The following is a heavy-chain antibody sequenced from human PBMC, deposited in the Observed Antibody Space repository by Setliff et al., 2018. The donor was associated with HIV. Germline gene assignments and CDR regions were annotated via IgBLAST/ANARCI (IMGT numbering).Heavy chain of an antibody. CDR3: ARGGREYGVNYYYYYMDV. V-gene: IGHV4-61*09. CDR2: IYTSGST. D-gene: IGHD3-10*01. CDR1: GGSISNGYYY. J-gene: IGHJ6*03. Sequence: LSLTCTVYGGSISNGYYYWSWIRQPAGKGLEWIGHIYTSGSTKYNPSLKSRVTISVDTSKNQFSLKLSSVTAADTAVYYCARGGREYGVNYYYYYMDVWGKGTTVTVSS.